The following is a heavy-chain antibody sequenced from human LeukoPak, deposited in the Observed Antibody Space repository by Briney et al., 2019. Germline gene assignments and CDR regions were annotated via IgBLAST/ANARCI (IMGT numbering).Heavy chain of an antibody. CDR2: ICYSVST. J-gene: IGHJ4*02. D-gene: IGHD3-10*01. CDR1: GCSISSYC. Sequence: SETLSLTCTVSGCSISSYCWSWIRQPPGKGPEWIGYICYSVSTNYNPSLKSRVTISVDTSKNQLSLKLSSVTAADTAVYYCASHYGSGFDYWGQGTLVTVSS. V-gene: IGHV4-59*01. CDR3: ASHYGSGFDY.